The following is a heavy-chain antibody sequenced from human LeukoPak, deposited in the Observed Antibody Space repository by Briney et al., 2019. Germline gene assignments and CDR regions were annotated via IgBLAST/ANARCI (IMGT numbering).Heavy chain of an antibody. Sequence: GGSLRLSCAASGFTFSNAWMNWVRQAPGKGLEWVGRIKSKTDGGTTDYAAPVKGRFTISRDDSKNTLYLQMNSLRAEDTAVYYCAKGGYCSSTSCLTYYYYYGMDVWGQGTTVTVSS. D-gene: IGHD2-2*01. CDR3: AKGGYCSSTSCLTYYYYYGMDV. CDR1: GFTFSNAW. CDR2: IKSKTDGGTT. V-gene: IGHV3-15*07. J-gene: IGHJ6*02.